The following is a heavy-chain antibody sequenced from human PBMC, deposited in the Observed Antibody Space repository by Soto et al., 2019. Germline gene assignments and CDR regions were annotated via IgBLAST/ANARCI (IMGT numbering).Heavy chain of an antibody. CDR2: IIPIFGTA. CDR3: ASAYYYDSSGKDAFDI. V-gene: IGHV1-69*06. J-gene: IGHJ3*02. CDR1: GGTFSSYA. D-gene: IGHD3-22*01. Sequence: ASVKVSCKASGGTFSSYAISGVRQAPGRGLEWMGGIIPIFGTANYAQKFQGRVTITADKSTSTAYMELSSLRSEDTAVYYCASAYYYDSSGKDAFDICGQGTMVTVSS.